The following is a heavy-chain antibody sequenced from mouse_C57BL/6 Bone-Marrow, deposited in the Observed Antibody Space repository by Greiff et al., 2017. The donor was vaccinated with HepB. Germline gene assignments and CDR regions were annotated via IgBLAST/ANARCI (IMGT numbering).Heavy chain of an antibody. CDR1: GYTFTSYG. CDR3: ARRYYGREAMDY. J-gene: IGHJ4*01. D-gene: IGHD1-1*01. CDR2: IYPRSGNT. V-gene: IGHV1-81*01. Sequence: QVQLQQSGAELATPGASVKLSCKASGYTFTSYGISWVKQRTGQGLEWIGEIYPRSGNTYYNEKFKGKATLTADKSSSTAYMELRSLTSEDAAVYFCARRYYGREAMDYWGQGTSVTVSS.